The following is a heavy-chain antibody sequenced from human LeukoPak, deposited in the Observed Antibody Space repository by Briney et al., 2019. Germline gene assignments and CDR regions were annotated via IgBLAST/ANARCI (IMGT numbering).Heavy chain of an antibody. V-gene: IGHV1-69*04. CDR1: GGTFSSYA. D-gene: IGHD3-3*01. Sequence: SVKVSCKISGGTFSSYAMSWVRQAPGQGLEWMGRIIPVLDMANYSQIFQDRVTITADKSTTTTYMELSSLRSEDTAVYYCARHVTIFGVVITSTTLDQWGQGTLVTVSS. CDR2: IIPVLDMA. J-gene: IGHJ4*02. CDR3: ARHVTIFGVVITSTTLDQ.